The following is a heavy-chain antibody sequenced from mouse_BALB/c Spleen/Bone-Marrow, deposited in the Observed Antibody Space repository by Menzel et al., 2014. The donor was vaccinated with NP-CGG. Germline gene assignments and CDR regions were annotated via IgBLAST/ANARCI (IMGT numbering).Heavy chain of an antibody. Sequence: DVQLVESGPELVKPGASVKMSCKASGYTFTDYYMDWVKLSHGESFEWIGRVNPHNGGTNYNQKFKGRATLTVDKSSSTAYMELSSLTSEDSAVYYCARSWNYYSMDYWGQGTSVTVSS. CDR1: GYTFTDYY. V-gene: IGHV1-19*01. CDR3: ARSWNYYSMDY. J-gene: IGHJ4*01. CDR2: VNPHNGGT.